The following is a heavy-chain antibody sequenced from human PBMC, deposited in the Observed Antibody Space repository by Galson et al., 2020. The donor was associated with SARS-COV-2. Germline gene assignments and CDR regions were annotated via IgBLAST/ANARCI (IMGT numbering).Heavy chain of an antibody. CDR3: ARPYSGSYYAYFDY. V-gene: IGHV3-30-3*01. CDR2: ISYDGSNN. D-gene: IGHD1-26*01. Sequence: GGSLRLSCAASGFTFSSYAMHWVRQAPGKGLEWVAVISYDGSNNYYADSVKGRFTISRDNSKNTLYLQMNSLRAEDTAVYYCARPYSGSYYAYFDYWGQGTLVTVSS. J-gene: IGHJ4*02. CDR1: GFTFSSYA.